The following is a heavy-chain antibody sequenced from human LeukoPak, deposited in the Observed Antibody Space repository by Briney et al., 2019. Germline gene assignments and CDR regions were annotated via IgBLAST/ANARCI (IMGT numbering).Heavy chain of an antibody. Sequence: SETLSLTCTVSGGSISSYYWSWIRQPPGKGLEWIGYIYYSGSTNYNPSLKSRVTISVDTSKNQFSLKLSSVTAADTAVYYCARLGYYYDSSGYPGAFDIWGQGTMVTVSS. CDR3: ARLGYYYDSSGYPGAFDI. V-gene: IGHV4-59*08. CDR2: IYYSGST. J-gene: IGHJ3*02. CDR1: GGSISSYY. D-gene: IGHD3-22*01.